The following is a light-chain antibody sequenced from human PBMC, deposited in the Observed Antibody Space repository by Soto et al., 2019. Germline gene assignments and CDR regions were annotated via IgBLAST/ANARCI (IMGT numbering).Light chain of an antibody. J-gene: IGKJ4*01. Sequence: EIVLTQSRATLSLSRWNRVTLSCTANERISHSLAWYQQKPGQAPRILIYDASNRASGIPARFSGSGSGTDFTLTISRLEPEDFAVYYCRQYGTSLGFPVGGGTKVDIK. CDR1: ERISHS. CDR3: RQYGTSLGFP. V-gene: IGKV3-11*01. CDR2: DAS.